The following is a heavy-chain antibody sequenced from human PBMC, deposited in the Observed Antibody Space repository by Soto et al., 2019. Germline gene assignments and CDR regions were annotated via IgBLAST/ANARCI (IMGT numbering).Heavy chain of an antibody. CDR1: GGTFSSYT. D-gene: IGHD3-22*01. CDR3: ARESRDSSGYIPGTD. V-gene: IGHV1-69*08. CDR2: IIPILGIA. J-gene: IGHJ4*02. Sequence: QVQLVQSGAEVKKPGSSVKVSCKASGGTFSSYTISWVRQAPGQGLEWMGRIIPILGIANYAQKFQGRVMITADKSPSTAYLELGSLSSEDTAVYYCARESRDSSGYIPGTDWGQGTLVTVSS.